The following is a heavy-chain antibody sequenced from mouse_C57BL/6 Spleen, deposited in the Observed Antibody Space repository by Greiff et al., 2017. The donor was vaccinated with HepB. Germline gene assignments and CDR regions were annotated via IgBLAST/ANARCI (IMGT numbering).Heavy chain of an antibody. CDR3: AKKGDYDEAMDY. D-gene: IGHD2-4*01. J-gene: IGHJ4*01. CDR1: GFSLTSYG. V-gene: IGHV2-5*01. CDR2: IWRGGST. Sequence: QVQLKESGPGLVQPSQSLSITCTVSGFSLTSYGVHWVRQSPGKGLEWLGVIWRGGSTDYNAAFMSRLSITKDNSKSQVFFKMNSLQADDTAIYYGAKKGDYDEAMDYWGQGTSVTVSS.